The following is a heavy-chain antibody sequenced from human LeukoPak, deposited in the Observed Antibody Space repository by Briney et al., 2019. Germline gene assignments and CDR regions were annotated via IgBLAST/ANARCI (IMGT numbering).Heavy chain of an antibody. V-gene: IGHV3-9*01. J-gene: IGHJ4*02. CDR2: ISWNSGSI. Sequence: GRSLRLSCAASGFTFDDYAMHWVRQAPGKGLEWVSGISWNSGSIGYADSVKGRFTMSRDNAKNSLYLQMNSLRAEDTPVYYCARDGNSGSYLAAFDYWGQGTLVTVSS. CDR3: ARDGNSGSYLAAFDY. D-gene: IGHD1-26*01. CDR1: GFTFDDYA.